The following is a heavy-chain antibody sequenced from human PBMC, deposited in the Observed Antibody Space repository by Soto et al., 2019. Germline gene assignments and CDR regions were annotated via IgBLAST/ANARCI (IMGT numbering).Heavy chain of an antibody. CDR3: AMPSVAGTPYSYYGMDV. D-gene: IGHD6-19*01. V-gene: IGHV5-10-1*01. CDR2: IDPSDSYT. J-gene: IGHJ6*02. CDR1: GYRVTNYW. Sequence: PRESLNISCKGSGYRVTNYWIAWVRQMPGKGLEWMGRIDPSDSYTNYSPSFQGHVTISADKSISTAYLQWSSLKASDTAMYYCAMPSVAGTPYSYYGMDVWGQGTTVTVSS.